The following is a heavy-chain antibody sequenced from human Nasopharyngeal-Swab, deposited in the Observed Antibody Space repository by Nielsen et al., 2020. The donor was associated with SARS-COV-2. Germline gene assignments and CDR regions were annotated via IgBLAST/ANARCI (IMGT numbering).Heavy chain of an antibody. CDR3: ARVSREIEYSSSLYYYYYYMDV. Sequence: WVGQAGGERLEWMGRSSAYNGNTNSAQKHQGRVTMTTDTSTSTAYMELRSLRSDDTAVYYCARVSREIEYSSSLYYYYYYMDVWGKGTTVTVSS. D-gene: IGHD6-6*01. J-gene: IGHJ6*03. V-gene: IGHV1-18*01. CDR2: SSAYNGNT.